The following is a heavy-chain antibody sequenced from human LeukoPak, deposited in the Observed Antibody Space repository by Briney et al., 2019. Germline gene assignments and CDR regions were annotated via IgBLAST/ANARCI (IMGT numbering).Heavy chain of an antibody. CDR2: INPNSGGT. J-gene: IGHJ6*02. V-gene: IGHV1-2*02. CDR3: ARDGYYYGMDV. CDR1: GYTFTDNY. Sequence: ASVKVSCKASGYTFTDNYIHWVRQAPGQGLEWMGWINPNSGGTNYAQKFQGRVTMTRDTSISTAYLELSRLTSDDTAMYYCARDGYYYGMDVWGQGTTVTVSS.